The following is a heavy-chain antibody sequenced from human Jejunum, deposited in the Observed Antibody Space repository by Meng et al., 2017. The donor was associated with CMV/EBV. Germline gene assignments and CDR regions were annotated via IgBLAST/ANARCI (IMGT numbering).Heavy chain of an antibody. CDR2: SSGDGTFM. D-gene: IGHD3-10*01. CDR3: ARDGRWYGENYFDY. CDR1: GFNFSSYT. J-gene: IGHJ4*02. Sequence: GFNFSSYTMNWVRQAPGKGLEWVSSSSGDGTFMDYADSVKGRFTISRDNAKDSLYLQLNSLAAEDTAVYYCARDGRWYGENYFDYWGQGTLVTVSS. V-gene: IGHV3-21*06.